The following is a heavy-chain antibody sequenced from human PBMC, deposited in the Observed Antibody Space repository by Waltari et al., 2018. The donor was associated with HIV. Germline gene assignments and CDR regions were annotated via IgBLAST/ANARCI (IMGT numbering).Heavy chain of an antibody. J-gene: IGHJ4*02. CDR1: GFTFNPYA. CDR3: GREGDYYDSSPFDY. V-gene: IGHV3-30-3*01. CDR2: NSLDGSNK. D-gene: IGHD3-22*01. Sequence: QVQLVESGGGVVQPGRSLRLSCAASGFTFNPYAMHWVRQAPGKGLEWGAVNSLDGSNKHYADSVKGGYTISRDNSRNSLYLQMSSLGAEDTAVYYCGREGDYYDSSPFDYWGQGTLVTVSS.